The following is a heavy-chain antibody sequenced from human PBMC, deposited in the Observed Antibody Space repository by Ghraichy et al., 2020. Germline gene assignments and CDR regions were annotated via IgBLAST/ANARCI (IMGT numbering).Heavy chain of an antibody. CDR2: ISSGGDYI. J-gene: IGHJ4*02. CDR1: GFGFRTSG. CDR3: ARIAVSGTWFYDY. Sequence: GGSLRLSCAASGFGFRTSGMSWVRQAPGKGLEWVSSISSGGDYIYYADSVKCRFSISRDNANNSLYLQLNSLRAEDTALYYCARIAVSGTWFYDYWGQGTLVSVSS. V-gene: IGHV3-21*01. D-gene: IGHD6-19*01.